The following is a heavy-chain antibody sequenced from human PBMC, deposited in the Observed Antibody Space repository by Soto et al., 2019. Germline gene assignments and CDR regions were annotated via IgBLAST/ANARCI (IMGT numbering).Heavy chain of an antibody. CDR3: ARAMIPAYYYDAKGPFFDY. V-gene: IGHV1-69*06. CDR2: IIPIFGTA. J-gene: IGHJ4*02. CDR1: GGTFSSYA. Sequence: SVKVSCKASGGTFSSYAISWVRQAPGQGLEWMGGIIPIFGTANYAQKFQGRVTITADKSTSTAYMELSSLRSEDTAVYYCARAMIPAYYYDAKGPFFDYWGQGTLVTVSS. D-gene: IGHD3-22*01.